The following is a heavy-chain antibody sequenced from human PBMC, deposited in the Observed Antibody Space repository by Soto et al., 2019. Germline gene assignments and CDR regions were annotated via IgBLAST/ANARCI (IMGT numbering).Heavy chain of an antibody. D-gene: IGHD6-19*01. Sequence: SETLSLTCTVSGGSISSYYWSWIRQPPGKGLEWIGYIYYSGSTNYNPSLKSRVTISVDTSKNQFSLRLSSVTAADTAVYYCARRLYSSGWFDYWGQGTLVTVSS. CDR3: ARRLYSSGWFDY. J-gene: IGHJ4*02. V-gene: IGHV4-59*08. CDR2: IYYSGST. CDR1: GGSISSYY.